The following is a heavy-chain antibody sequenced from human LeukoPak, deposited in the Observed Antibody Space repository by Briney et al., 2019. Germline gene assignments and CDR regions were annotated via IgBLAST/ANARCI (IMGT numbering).Heavy chain of an antibody. CDR2: ISDGSSTI. D-gene: IGHD4-23*01. CDR1: GFTFSSYA. CDR3: ARETVGLDY. V-gene: IGHV3-48*02. Sequence: PGRSLRLSCAASGFTFSSYAMHWVRQAPGKGLEWVSYISDGSSTIYYADSVRGRFTISRDNAKNSLYLQINSLRDEDTAVYYCARETVGLDYWGQGTLVTVSS. J-gene: IGHJ4*02.